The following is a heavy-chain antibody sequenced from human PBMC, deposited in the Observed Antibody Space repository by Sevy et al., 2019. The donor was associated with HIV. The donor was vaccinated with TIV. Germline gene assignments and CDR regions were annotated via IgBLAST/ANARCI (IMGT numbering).Heavy chain of an antibody. CDR2: IRQDGNEL. CDR3: ARRYFDL. V-gene: IGHV3-7*01. CDR1: GFTFSSFW. J-gene: IGHJ4*02. Sequence: GGSLSLSCKASGFTFSSFWMQWVRQAPGKGLEWVANIRQDGNELYYVDSVKGRFTISRDNAKNALYLQMDGLRVEDTAVYHCARRYFDLWGQGTLVTVSS.